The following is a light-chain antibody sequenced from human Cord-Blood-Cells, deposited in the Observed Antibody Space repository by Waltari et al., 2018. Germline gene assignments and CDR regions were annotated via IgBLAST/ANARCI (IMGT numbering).Light chain of an antibody. Sequence: DIQVTQSPSTLSASVGDRVPITCRASQSISSWLAWYQQKPGKAPKLLIYKASSLESGVPSRFSGSGSGTEFTLTISSLQPDDFATYYCQQYNSYSPWTFGQGTKVEIK. J-gene: IGKJ1*01. CDR1: QSISSW. V-gene: IGKV1-5*03. CDR3: QQYNSYSPWT. CDR2: KAS.